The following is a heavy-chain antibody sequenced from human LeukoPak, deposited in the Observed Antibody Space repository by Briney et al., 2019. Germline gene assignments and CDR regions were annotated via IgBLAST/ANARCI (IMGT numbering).Heavy chain of an antibody. J-gene: IGHJ4*02. V-gene: IGHV4-34*01. CDR3: ARLCGGSCYSVPD. Sequence: SETLSLTCAVYGGSFSGYHWSWIRQPPGKGLEWIGEINHSGSTNYNPSLKSRVTISVDTSKNQFSLKLSSVTAADTAVYYCARLCGGSCYSVPDWGQGTLVTVSS. D-gene: IGHD2-15*01. CDR2: INHSGST. CDR1: GGSFSGYH.